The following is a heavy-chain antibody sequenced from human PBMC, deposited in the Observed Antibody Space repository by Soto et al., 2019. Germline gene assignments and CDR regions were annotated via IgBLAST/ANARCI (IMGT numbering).Heavy chain of an antibody. CDR1: GYSFTSYW. V-gene: IGHV5-10-1*01. Sequence: LKISCKGSGYSFTSYWISWVRQMPGKGLEWMGRIDPSDSYTNYSPSFQGHVTISADKSISTAYLQWSSLKASDTAMYYCARATSTVVTYYYYGMDVWGQGTTVTVSS. D-gene: IGHD4-17*01. CDR3: ARATSTVVTYYYYGMDV. CDR2: IDPSDSYT. J-gene: IGHJ6*02.